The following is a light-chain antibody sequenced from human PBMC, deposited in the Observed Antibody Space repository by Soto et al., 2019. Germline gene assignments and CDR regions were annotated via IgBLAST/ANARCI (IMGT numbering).Light chain of an antibody. J-gene: IGKJ3*01. CDR1: QSVSSSY. Sequence: EIVLTQSPGTLSLSPGDRATLSCRASQSVSSSYLAWYQQKPGQAPGLLIYGASSRATGIPDRFSGSGSGTDFTLTISRLEPEDIATYYCQQYDNLPEFTFGPGTKVDIK. CDR3: QQYDNLPEFT. CDR2: GAS. V-gene: IGKV3-20*01.